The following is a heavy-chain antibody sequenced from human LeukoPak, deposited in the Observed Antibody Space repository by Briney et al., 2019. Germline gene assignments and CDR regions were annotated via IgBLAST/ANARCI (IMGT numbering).Heavy chain of an antibody. CDR1: GFSFSSDG. V-gene: IGHV3-30*03. D-gene: IGHD5-24*01. J-gene: IGHJ4*02. CDR2: VSYDGSDK. CDR3: ARDGPEENGSPLDY. Sequence: GGSLRLSCSASGFSFSSDGMSWVRQAPGKGLEWVADVSYDGSDKDYADSVKGRFTISRDNSRNTLYLQMNSLRVEDTAVYHCARDGPEENGSPLDYWGQGTLVTVSS.